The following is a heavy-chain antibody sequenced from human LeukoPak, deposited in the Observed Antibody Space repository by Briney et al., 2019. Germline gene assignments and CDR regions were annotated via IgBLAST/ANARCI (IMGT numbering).Heavy chain of an antibody. V-gene: IGHV1-2*02. CDR2: INPNSGGT. J-gene: IGHJ3*02. Sequence: GASVKVSCKASGYTFTGYYMHWVRQAPGQGLEWMGWINPNSGGTNYAQKFQGRVTMTRDTSISTAYMELSRLRSDDTAVYYCARDLITGTRDAFDIWGQGTMVTVSS. CDR1: GYTFTGYY. D-gene: IGHD1-20*01. CDR3: ARDLITGTRDAFDI.